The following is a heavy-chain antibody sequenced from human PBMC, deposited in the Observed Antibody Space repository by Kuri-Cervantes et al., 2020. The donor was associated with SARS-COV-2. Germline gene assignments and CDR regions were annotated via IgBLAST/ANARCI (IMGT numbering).Heavy chain of an antibody. CDR1: GFTFDDYA. J-gene: IGHJ4*02. CDR2: ISWNSGSI. D-gene: IGHD4-23*01. Sequence: GGSLRLSCAASGFTFDDYAMHWVRQAPGKGLEWVSGISWNSGSIGYADSVKGRFTISRDNAKNSLYLQMNSLRTEDTALYYCAKDMSDYGGEYYFDYWGQGTLVTVSS. CDR3: AKDMSDYGGEYYFDY. V-gene: IGHV3-9*01.